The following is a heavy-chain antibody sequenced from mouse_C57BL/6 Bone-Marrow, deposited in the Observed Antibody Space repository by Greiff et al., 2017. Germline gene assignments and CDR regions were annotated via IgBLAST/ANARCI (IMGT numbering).Heavy chain of an antibody. D-gene: IGHD2-3*01. V-gene: IGHV14-4*01. CDR2: IDPENGDT. J-gene: IGHJ3*01. CDR3: TTWDGYCYFAY. Sequence: VQLQQSGAELVRPGASVKLSCTASGFNIKDDYMHWVKQRPEQGLEWIGWIDPENGDTEYASKVQGKATITADTSSNTAYLQLSSLTSEDTAVYYCTTWDGYCYFAYWGQGTLVTVSA. CDR1: GFNIKDDY.